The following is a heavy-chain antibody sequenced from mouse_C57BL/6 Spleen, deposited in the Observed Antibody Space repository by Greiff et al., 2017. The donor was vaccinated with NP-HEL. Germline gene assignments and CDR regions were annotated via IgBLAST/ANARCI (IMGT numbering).Heavy chain of an antibody. CDR2: SRNKANDYTT. V-gene: IGHV7-1*01. CDR1: GFTFSDFY. D-gene: IGHD1-1*02. J-gene: IGHJ1*03. CDR3: ARDAYGQRPCSYFDV. Sequence: EVMLVESGGGLVQSGRSLRLSCATSGFTFSDFYMEWVRQAPGKGLEWIAASRNKANDYTTGYSVSVKGRFIVTRDTSQSILYLPMKALRAEDTAIYYCARDAYGQRPCSYFDVWGTGTTVTVSA.